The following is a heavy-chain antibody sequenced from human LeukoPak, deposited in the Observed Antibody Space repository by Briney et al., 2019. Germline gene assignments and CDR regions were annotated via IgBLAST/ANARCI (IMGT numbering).Heavy chain of an antibody. CDR1: GGSISTYY. Sequence: SETLSLTCTDSGGSISTYYWSWIRQPPGKGLERIGYIYYSGSINYNPHPKSRATISVETTNNQFPLKLSSVTAAPTTRSYCPRHTRGLNWFDPWGQRTLVTVSS. CDR3: PRHTRGLNWFDP. D-gene: IGHD1-26*01. V-gene: IGHV4-59*08. J-gene: IGHJ5*02. CDR2: IYYSGSI.